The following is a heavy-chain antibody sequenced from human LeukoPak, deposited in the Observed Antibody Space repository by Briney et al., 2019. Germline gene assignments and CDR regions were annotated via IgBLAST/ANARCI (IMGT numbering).Heavy chain of an antibody. Sequence: SETLSLTCAVYGGSFSGYYWSWIRQPPGKGLEWIGEINHSGSTNYNPYLKSRVTISVDTSKNQFSLKLSSVTAADTAVYYCARGPGYDILTGYYNYLDYWGQGTLVTVSS. CDR3: ARGPGYDILTGYYNYLDY. V-gene: IGHV4-34*01. CDR2: INHSGST. D-gene: IGHD3-9*01. CDR1: GGSFSGYY. J-gene: IGHJ4*02.